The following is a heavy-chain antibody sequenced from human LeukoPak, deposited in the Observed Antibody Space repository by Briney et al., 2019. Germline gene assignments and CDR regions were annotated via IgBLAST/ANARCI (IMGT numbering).Heavy chain of an antibody. D-gene: IGHD3-22*01. V-gene: IGHV5-51*01. J-gene: IGHJ4*02. Sequence: GESLKISCKASVFSFTNYWIAWVRQMPGEGLEWMGSIYPGDSDTRYNPSFQGQVTISADKSIKTAYLQWSSLKASDTAMYYCARAYYYDSSGYLYYFDYWGQGTLVTVSS. CDR1: VFSFTNYW. CDR3: ARAYYYDSSGYLYYFDY. CDR2: IYPGDSDT.